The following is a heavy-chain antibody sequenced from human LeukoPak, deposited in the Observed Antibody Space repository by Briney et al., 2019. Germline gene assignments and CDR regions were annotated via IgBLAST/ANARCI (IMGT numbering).Heavy chain of an antibody. Sequence: SQTLSLTCAVYGGSISSGGYSWSWIRQPPGKGLEWIGYIYHSGSTYYNPSLKSRVTISVDRSKNQFSLKLSSVTAADTAVYYCASLPFIVVVPAAMGDYYYGMDVWGKGTTVTVSS. CDR1: GGSISSGGYS. D-gene: IGHD2-2*01. J-gene: IGHJ6*04. CDR3: ASLPFIVVVPAAMGDYYYGMDV. V-gene: IGHV4-30-2*01. CDR2: IYHSGST.